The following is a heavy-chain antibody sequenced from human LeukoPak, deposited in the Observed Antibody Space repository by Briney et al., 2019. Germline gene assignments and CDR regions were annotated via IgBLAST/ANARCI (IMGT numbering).Heavy chain of an antibody. V-gene: IGHV3-7*03. CDR2: IKQDGSEK. CDR1: GFTFSTYW. D-gene: IGHD6-19*01. CDR3: ARIARYSSGSNAFDI. J-gene: IGHJ3*02. Sequence: GGSLRLSCAASGFTFSTYWMSWVRQAPGKGLEWVANIKQDGSEKYYVDSVKGRFTISRDNAKNSLYLQMNSLRAEDTAVYYCARIARYSSGSNAFDIWGQGTMVTVSS.